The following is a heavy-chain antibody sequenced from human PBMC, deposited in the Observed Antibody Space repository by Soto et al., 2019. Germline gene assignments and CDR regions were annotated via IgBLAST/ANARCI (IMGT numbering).Heavy chain of an antibody. CDR1: GYTFTSYY. CDR3: ARGTPITFGGVIAPGGASWFDP. Sequence: QVQLVQSGAEVKKPGASVKVSCKASGYTFTSYYMHWVRQAPGQGLEWMGIINPSGGSTSYAQKFQGRVTMTRDTSTSTVYMELSSLRSEDTAVYYCARGTPITFGGVIAPGGASWFDPWGQGTLVTVSS. D-gene: IGHD3-16*02. CDR2: INPSGGST. J-gene: IGHJ5*02. V-gene: IGHV1-46*01.